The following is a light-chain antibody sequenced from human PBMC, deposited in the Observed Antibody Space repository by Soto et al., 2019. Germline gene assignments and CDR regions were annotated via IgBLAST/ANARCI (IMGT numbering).Light chain of an antibody. J-gene: IGKJ4*01. Sequence: EIVMTQYPATLSVSPGERATLSCRASQSVSSNLAWYQQKPGQAPRLLIYGISTRATGIPARFSGSGSGTDFTLTISRLDPEDFAIYYCQQSGTSPKLTFGGGAKVDI. CDR3: QQSGTSPKLT. CDR2: GIS. CDR1: QSVSSN. V-gene: IGKV3-15*01.